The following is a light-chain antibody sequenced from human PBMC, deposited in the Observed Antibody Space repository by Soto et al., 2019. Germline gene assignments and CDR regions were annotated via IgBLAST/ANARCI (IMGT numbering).Light chain of an antibody. CDR2: GNS. J-gene: IGLJ1*01. CDR3: QSYDSSLSGFV. Sequence: QSVLTQPPSVSGAPGQRVTISCTGSSSNIGAGYDVHWYQQLPGTAPKLLIYGNSNRPSGVPDRFSGSKSGTSASLAITGLQAEXXADYYCQSYDSSLSGFVFGTGTKLTV. CDR1: SSNIGAGYD. V-gene: IGLV1-40*01.